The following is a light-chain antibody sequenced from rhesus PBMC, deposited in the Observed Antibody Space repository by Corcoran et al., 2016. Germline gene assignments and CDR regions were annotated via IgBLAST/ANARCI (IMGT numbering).Light chain of an antibody. Sequence: EIQMTQSPSSLSASVGDRVTITCQASQGISNWLAWYQPKPVKAPKLLIYAASSLQSGVPSRFSGSGAGTEFPLTISSLQPEDFATYYCQQYSSSPLTFGGGTKVEIK. CDR3: QQYSSSPLT. V-gene: IGKV1-18*01. J-gene: IGKJ4*01. CDR1: QGISNW. CDR2: AAS.